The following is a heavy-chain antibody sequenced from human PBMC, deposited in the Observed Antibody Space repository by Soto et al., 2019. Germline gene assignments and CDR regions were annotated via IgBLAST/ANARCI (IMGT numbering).Heavy chain of an antibody. Sequence: LRLSCAASGFTFSSYGMHWVRQAPGKGLEWVAVIWYDGSNKYYADSVKGRFTISRDNSKNTLYLQMNSLRAEDTAVYYCARVGAPWYYYYGMDVWGQGTTVTVSS. CDR1: GFTFSSYG. J-gene: IGHJ6*02. CDR3: ARVGAPWYYYYGMDV. CDR2: IWYDGSNK. V-gene: IGHV3-33*01.